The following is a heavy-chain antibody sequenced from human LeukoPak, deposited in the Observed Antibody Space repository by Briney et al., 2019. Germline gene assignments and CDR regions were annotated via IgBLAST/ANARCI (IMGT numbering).Heavy chain of an antibody. CDR2: IKHDGSEK. J-gene: IGHJ4*02. CDR1: GFTFSSYW. Sequence: GGSLRLSCAASGFTFSSYWMSWVRQAPGKGLEWVANIKHDGSEKYYVDSVEGRFIISRDNAKNSLYVQMNSLRAEDTAVYYCARDLGKWEPQDYWGQGTLVTVSS. CDR3: ARDLGKWEPQDY. V-gene: IGHV3-7*01. D-gene: IGHD1-26*01.